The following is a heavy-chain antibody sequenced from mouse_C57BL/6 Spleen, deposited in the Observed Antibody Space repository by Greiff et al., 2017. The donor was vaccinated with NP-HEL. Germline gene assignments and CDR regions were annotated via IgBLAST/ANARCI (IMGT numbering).Heavy chain of an antibody. V-gene: IGHV1-76*01. Sequence: QVQLQQSGAELVRPGASVKLSCKASGYTFTDYYINWVKQRPGQGLEWIARLYPGSGNPYYTEKFKGKATLTAENSSSTAYMQLSSLTSEYSAVYFCARRGGSSGLYYFDYWGQGTTLTVSS. CDR2: LYPGSGNP. D-gene: IGHD3-2*02. CDR3: ARRGGSSGLYYFDY. CDR1: GYTFTDYY. J-gene: IGHJ2*01.